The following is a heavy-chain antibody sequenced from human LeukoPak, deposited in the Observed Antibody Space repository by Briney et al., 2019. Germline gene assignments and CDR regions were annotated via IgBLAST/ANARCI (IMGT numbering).Heavy chain of an antibody. Sequence: ASVKVSCKASGYTFTTYAIHWVRQAPGQRLEWMGWISTYNDDRKYSPKFQGTVTITTDTSATTAYLELSSLRSEDTAVYYCARDRSSFSYAFGIWGQGTMVTVSS. CDR2: ISTYNDDR. CDR1: GYTFTTYA. J-gene: IGHJ3*02. CDR3: ARDRSSFSYAFGI. V-gene: IGHV1-3*04. D-gene: IGHD3-3*02.